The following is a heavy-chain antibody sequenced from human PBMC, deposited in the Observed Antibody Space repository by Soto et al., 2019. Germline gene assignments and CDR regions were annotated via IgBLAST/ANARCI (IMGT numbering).Heavy chain of an antibody. J-gene: IGHJ6*02. V-gene: IGHV3-30*18. CDR2: ISYDGSKE. Sequence: GWSLRLSCASSVFTFIGYGMHWVRQAPGKGLEWVAVISYDGSKEFYADSVKGRFTISRDNSKNTLYLQMNSLRAEDTAVYYCAKDLRLWSKDYYYYGMDVWGQGTTVAVSS. CDR1: VFTFIGYG. CDR3: AKDLRLWSKDYYYYGMDV. D-gene: IGHD5-18*01.